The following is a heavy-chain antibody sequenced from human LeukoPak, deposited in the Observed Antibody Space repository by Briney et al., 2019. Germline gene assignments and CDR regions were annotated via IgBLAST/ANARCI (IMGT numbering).Heavy chain of an antibody. CDR1: GGSISSSTYY. J-gene: IGHJ4*02. CDR2: IYYCGST. D-gene: IGHD3-16*01. Sequence: SETLSLTCTVSGGSISSSTYYWGWIRRPPGKVLEWIGSIYYCGSTYYNPSLKSRVTVSVDTSKNQFSLKLSSVTAAYTAVYYCVRGSTLRHYQYWGQGTLVTVSS. V-gene: IGHV4-39*01. CDR3: VRGSTLRHYQY.